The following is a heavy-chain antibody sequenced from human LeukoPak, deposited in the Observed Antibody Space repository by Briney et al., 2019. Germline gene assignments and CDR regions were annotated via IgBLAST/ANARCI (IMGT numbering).Heavy chain of an antibody. D-gene: IGHD1-26*01. Sequence: SETLSLTCVVYGGSFSGYYWSWIRQPPGKGLEWIGEIKYSGSTNYNPSLKSRVTLSVDTSKNQFSLKLSSVTAADTAVYYCARETTRYYEGNAFDIWGQGTMVTVFS. V-gene: IGHV4-34*01. CDR1: GGSFSGYY. CDR2: IKYSGST. CDR3: ARETTRYYEGNAFDI. J-gene: IGHJ3*02.